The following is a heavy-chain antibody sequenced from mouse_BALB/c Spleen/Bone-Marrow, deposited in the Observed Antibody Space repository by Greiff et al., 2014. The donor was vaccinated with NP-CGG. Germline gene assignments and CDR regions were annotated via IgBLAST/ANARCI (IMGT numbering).Heavy chain of an antibody. CDR1: GYTFTDYA. J-gene: IGHJ3*01. D-gene: IGHD3-3*01. Sequence: VQLQQSGPELARPGESVKISRKGSGYTFTDYAMHWVKQSHAKSLEWIGVITTYSANAKYNQKFKGKATMTVDKSSSTAYLELARLTSEDSDIYYCARGGTGPFPYWGQGTLVTVSA. CDR3: ARGGTGPFPY. V-gene: IGHV1-67*01. CDR2: ITTYSANA.